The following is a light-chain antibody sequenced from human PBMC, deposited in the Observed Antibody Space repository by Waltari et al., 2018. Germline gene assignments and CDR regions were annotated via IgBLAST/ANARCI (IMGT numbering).Light chain of an antibody. CDR1: QSLLYDSNNRNY. Sequence: IVVTQSPDSLAVSLGERVTINCRSNQSLLYDSNNRNYLAWYQQKPGQPPRPLIYWAYMRQAGVPARFTGSGSGTDFTLTISSLQAEDVAVYYCQQYFSTPWTFGHETAVEIK. V-gene: IGKV4-1*01. CDR2: WAY. J-gene: IGKJ1*01. CDR3: QQYFSTPWT.